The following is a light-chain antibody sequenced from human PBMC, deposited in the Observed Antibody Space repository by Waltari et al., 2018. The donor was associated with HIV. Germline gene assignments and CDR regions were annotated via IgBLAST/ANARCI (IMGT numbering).Light chain of an antibody. CDR3: SLFYNTARV. CDR1: PGPVTTDHY. CDR2: DSY. Sequence: QAVVTHAPSLTVSPGGTVPPTCAPSPGPVTTDHYPYWFQQMPGQAPTTLIFDSYSRHSWTPARFSGSLLGGKAALTLSGAQPEDEADYYCSLFYNTARVFGGGTRLTVL. V-gene: IGLV7-46*01. J-gene: IGLJ2*01.